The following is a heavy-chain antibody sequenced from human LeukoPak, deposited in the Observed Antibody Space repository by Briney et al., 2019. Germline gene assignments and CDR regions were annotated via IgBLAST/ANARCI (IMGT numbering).Heavy chain of an antibody. V-gene: IGHV1-18*01. D-gene: IGHD2-2*01. CDR1: GYTFTSYG. J-gene: IGHJ4*02. Sequence: GASMKVSCKAPGYTFTSYGISWVRQAPGQGLEWMGWISAYNGNTNYAQKLQGRVTMTTDTSTSTAYMELRSLRSDDTAVYYCARDSSSTSGPGIDYWGQGTLVTVS. CDR3: ARDSSSTSGPGIDY. CDR2: ISAYNGNT.